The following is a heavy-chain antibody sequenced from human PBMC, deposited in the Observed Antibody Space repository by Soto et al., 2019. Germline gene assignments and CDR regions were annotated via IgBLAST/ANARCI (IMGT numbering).Heavy chain of an antibody. V-gene: IGHV4-38-2*02. CDR1: GYSISSGYY. CDR3: AREETGNDALDI. J-gene: IGHJ3*02. D-gene: IGHD1-1*01. CDR2: VYRGGST. Sequence: SETLSLTCAVSGYSISSGYYWGWVRQPPGKGLEWIGSVYRGGSTSYNPSLKSRVTISLDTSKNQFSLNLRSVTDADTAIYYCAREETGNDALDIWGQGTLVT.